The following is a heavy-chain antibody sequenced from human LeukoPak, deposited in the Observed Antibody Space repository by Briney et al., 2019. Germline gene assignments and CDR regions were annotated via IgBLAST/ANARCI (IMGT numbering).Heavy chain of an antibody. Sequence: PGGSLRLSCAASGFTLSSYSMNWVRQAPGKGLEWVSYISSSSSTIYYADSVKGRFTISRDNAKQSLYLQMACLRAEDTAVYYCARLYCSSTSCYILSHYYYYYMDVWGKGTTVTVSS. J-gene: IGHJ6*03. D-gene: IGHD2-2*02. V-gene: IGHV3-48*01. CDR3: ARLYCSSTSCYILSHYYYYYMDV. CDR2: ISSSSSTI. CDR1: GFTLSSYS.